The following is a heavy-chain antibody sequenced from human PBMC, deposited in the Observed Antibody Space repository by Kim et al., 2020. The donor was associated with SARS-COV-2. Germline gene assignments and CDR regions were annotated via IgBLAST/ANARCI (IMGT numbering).Heavy chain of an antibody. Sequence: GGSLRLSCTASGFTFGDYAMSWFRQAPGKGLEWVGFIRSKAYGGTTEYAASVKGRFTISRDDSKSIAYLQMNSLKTDGYLFGNAALWYWGQGTLVTVSS. CDR1: GFTFGDYA. V-gene: IGHV3-49*03. CDR3: ALWY. J-gene: IGHJ4*02. D-gene: IGHD3-10*02. CDR2: IRSKAYGGTT.